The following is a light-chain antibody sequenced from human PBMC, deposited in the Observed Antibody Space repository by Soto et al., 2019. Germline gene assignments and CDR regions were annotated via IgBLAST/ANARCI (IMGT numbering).Light chain of an antibody. J-gene: IGKJ1*01. CDR2: GAS. CDR3: QQYGSSLCT. CDR1: QSVSSSY. V-gene: IGKV3-20*01. Sequence: EIVLTQSPGTLSLSPGERATLSCRASQSVSSSYLAWYQQKPGQAPRLLIYGASSRATGIPDRFSGSGSGTDFTLTISSLEPDDFGVYYFQQYGSSLCTFGQGTKVEIK.